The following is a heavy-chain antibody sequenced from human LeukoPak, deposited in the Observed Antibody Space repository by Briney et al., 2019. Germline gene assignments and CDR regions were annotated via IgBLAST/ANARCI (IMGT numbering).Heavy chain of an antibody. Sequence: GGSLRLSCAASGFTFDDYGMSWVRQAPGKGLEWVSGINWNGGSTVYADSVKGRFTIYRDNAKKSLYVEMNSLRGEERALYYCARDPGYCSSTSCYTGAYYFDYWGQGTLVTVSS. J-gene: IGHJ4*02. V-gene: IGHV3-20*04. CDR1: GFTFDDYG. D-gene: IGHD2-2*02. CDR2: INWNGGST. CDR3: ARDPGYCSSTSCYTGAYYFDY.